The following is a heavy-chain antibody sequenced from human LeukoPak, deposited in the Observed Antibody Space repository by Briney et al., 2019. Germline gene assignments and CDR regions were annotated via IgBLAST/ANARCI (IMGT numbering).Heavy chain of an antibody. CDR1: GFTFSDYY. CDR3: AKDIGQQLGYGMDV. J-gene: IGHJ6*02. Sequence: GGSLRLSCAPSGFTFSDYYMSWIRQAPGKGLEWVSYISSSGSTIYYADSVKGRFTISRDNAKNSLYLQMNSLRAEDTAVYYCAKDIGQQLGYGMDVWGQGTTVTVSS. D-gene: IGHD6-13*01. V-gene: IGHV3-11*01. CDR2: ISSSGSTI.